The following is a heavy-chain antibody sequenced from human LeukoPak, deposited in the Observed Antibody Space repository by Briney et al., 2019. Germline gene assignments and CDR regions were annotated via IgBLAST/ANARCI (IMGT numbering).Heavy chain of an antibody. D-gene: IGHD3-9*01. Sequence: PGGSLRLSCAASGFTFSSFAICWVRQAPGKGLEWVSAISGSGGSTYYADSVKGRFTISRYNSKNTLYLQMNSLRAEDTAIYYCAKYDILTGYYSSFDYWGQGTLVTVSS. CDR1: GFTFSSFA. CDR3: AKYDILTGYYSSFDY. V-gene: IGHV3-23*01. J-gene: IGHJ4*02. CDR2: ISGSGGST.